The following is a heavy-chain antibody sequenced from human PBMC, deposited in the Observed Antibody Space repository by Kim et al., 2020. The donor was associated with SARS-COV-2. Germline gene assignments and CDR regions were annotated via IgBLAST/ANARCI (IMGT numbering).Heavy chain of an antibody. J-gene: IGHJ4*02. D-gene: IGHD3-22*01. CDR2: VNPTDGSS. Sequence: ASVKVSCKASGFTFISYYLHWVRQAPGQGLEWMGVVNPTDGSSTYAQKFQGRVTMTGNTSTNTVYMELSSLRSEDTAVYYCGRGQYYSDNTGYYYVHYWGQGTLGTVSS. V-gene: IGHV1-46*01. CDR3: GRGQYYSDNTGYYYVHY. CDR1: GFTFISYY.